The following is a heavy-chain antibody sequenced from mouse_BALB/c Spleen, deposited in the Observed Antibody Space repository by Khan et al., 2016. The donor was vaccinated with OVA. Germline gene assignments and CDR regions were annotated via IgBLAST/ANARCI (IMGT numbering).Heavy chain of an antibody. CDR1: GYSITSGYG. J-gene: IGHJ2*01. CDR2: ISYSGST. V-gene: IGHV3-2*02. D-gene: IGHD1-1*01. CDR3: ARTGRIKY. Sequence: EVQLQESGPGLVKPSQSLSLTCTVTGYSITSGYGWNWIRQFPGNKLECMGYISYSGSTNYNPSLKSRTSITPDTSKNQFFLQLNSVTTEDTATDYCARTGRIKYWGQGTTLTVSS.